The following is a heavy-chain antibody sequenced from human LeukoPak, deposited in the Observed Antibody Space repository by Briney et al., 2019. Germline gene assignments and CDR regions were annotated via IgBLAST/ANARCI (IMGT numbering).Heavy chain of an antibody. V-gene: IGHV3-23*01. CDR1: GFTFSSYA. J-gene: IGHJ4*02. CDR3: ARISPGIAAAGHFDY. CDR2: ITGSGGRT. Sequence: GGSLRLSCAASGFTFSSYAMNWVRQAPGKGLEWVSAITGSGGRTYYADSVKGRFTISRDNAKNTLYLQMNSLRAEDTAVYYCARISPGIAAAGHFDYWGQGTLVTVSS. D-gene: IGHD6-13*01.